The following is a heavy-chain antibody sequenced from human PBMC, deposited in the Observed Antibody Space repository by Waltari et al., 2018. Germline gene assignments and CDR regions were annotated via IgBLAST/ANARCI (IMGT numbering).Heavy chain of an antibody. CDR2: ISGSGGST. J-gene: IGHJ4*02. V-gene: IGHV3-23*04. D-gene: IGHD2-15*01. CDR3: AKAPDIVVVVAASFDY. Sequence: EVQLVESGGGLVQPGGSLRLSCAASGFTFSSYAMSWVRQAPGKGLEWVSAISGSGGSTYYADAVKGRFTISRDNSKNTLYLQMNSLRAEDTAVYYCAKAPDIVVVVAASFDYWGQGTLVTVSS. CDR1: GFTFSSYA.